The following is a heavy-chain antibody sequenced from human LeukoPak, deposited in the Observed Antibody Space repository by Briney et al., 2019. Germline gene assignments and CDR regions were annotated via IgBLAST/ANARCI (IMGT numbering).Heavy chain of an antibody. J-gene: IGHJ4*02. Sequence: PSETLSLTCTVSGGSISSYYWSWIRLPPGKGLEWIGYIYYTGATYYNPSLKSRVTISLDTSKNQFSLKLSSVTAADAAVYYCARAGYSYGTGYYFDYWGQGALVTDSS. CDR2: IYYTGAT. D-gene: IGHD5-18*01. V-gene: IGHV4-59*01. CDR3: ARAGYSYGTGYYFDY. CDR1: GGSISSYY.